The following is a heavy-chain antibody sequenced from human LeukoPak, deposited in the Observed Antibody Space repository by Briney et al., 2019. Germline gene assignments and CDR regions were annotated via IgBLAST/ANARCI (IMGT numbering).Heavy chain of an antibody. Sequence: SQTLSLTCTVSGGSISSGDYYWSWIHQPPGKGLEWIGYIYYSGSTYYNPSLKSRVNISVDTSKNQFSLKLSSVTAADTAVYYCARDSRGIGMDVWGKGTTVTVSS. CDR2: IYYSGST. J-gene: IGHJ6*04. D-gene: IGHD2-21*01. CDR1: GGSISSGDYY. CDR3: ARDSRGIGMDV. V-gene: IGHV4-30-4*08.